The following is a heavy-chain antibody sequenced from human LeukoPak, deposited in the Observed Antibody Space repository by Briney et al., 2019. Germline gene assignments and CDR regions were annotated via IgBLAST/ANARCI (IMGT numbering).Heavy chain of an antibody. V-gene: IGHV3-7*01. CDR1: GFTFTRFW. CDR3: ATAPASVDSS. Sequence: GGSLRLSCAASGFTFTRFWLTWVRQSPGKGLEWVANINPDGTKTTYVDSVDGRFAISRDNAKNSVFLLMTSLRAEDTAMYYCATAPASVDSSWGQGTLVAVSS. J-gene: IGHJ5*02. CDR2: INPDGTKT. D-gene: IGHD3-3*01.